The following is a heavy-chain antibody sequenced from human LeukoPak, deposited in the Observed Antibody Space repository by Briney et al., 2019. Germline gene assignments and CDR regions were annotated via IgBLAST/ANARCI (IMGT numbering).Heavy chain of an antibody. CDR3: ARGIANYGDSTAFDY. D-gene: IGHD4-17*01. CDR2: IYHGGST. V-gene: IGHV4-4*02. Sequence: PSGTLSLTCAVSGDSIKSSNWWSWVRQPPGKGLEWIGEIYHGGSTNYNASLKSRVTISVDRSKNQFSLKLSSVTAADTAVYYCARGIANYGDSTAFDYWGQGTLVTVSS. CDR1: GDSIKSSNW. J-gene: IGHJ4*02.